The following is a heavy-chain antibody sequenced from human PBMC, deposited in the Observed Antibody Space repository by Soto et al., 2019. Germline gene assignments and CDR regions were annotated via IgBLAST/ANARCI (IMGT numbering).Heavy chain of an antibody. J-gene: IGHJ4*02. Sequence: QVQLQESGPGLVKPSETLSLTCAVSGGSINTYYWSWIRQPAGKGLEWIGRVYSTGSTSYNPSLESRVTMSVDPSNNQFSLRLNAVSAADTAVYYCARGIVGVTTGYYFDSWGQGTLVTVSS. CDR1: GGSINTYY. CDR3: ARGIVGVTTGYYFDS. D-gene: IGHD1-26*01. CDR2: VYSTGST. V-gene: IGHV4-4*07.